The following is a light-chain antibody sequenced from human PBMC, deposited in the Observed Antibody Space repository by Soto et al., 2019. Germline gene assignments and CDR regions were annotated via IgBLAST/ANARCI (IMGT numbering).Light chain of an antibody. V-gene: IGKV1-33*01. CDR3: QQFDSLPLT. J-gene: IGKJ3*01. CDR2: EAS. CDR1: QDISNY. Sequence: DIQMTQPPFTLSASVGDRVTLTCRASQDISNYLNWYQHKPGKAPRLLIYEASNLETGVPSRFSGGGSGTDFTLTISGLQPEDVATYYCQQFDSLPLTFGPGTKVDI.